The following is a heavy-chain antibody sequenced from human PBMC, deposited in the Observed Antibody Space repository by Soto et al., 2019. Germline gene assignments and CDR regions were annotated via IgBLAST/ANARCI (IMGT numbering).Heavy chain of an antibody. Sequence: ASVKVSCKASGGTFSSYAISWVRQAPGQGLEWMGGIIPIFGTANYAQKFQGRVTITADESTSTAYMELSSLRSEDTAVYYCARGAAGQQLVKYGVDYWGQGTLVTVSS. CDR2: IIPIFGTA. J-gene: IGHJ4*02. V-gene: IGHV1-69*13. CDR3: ARGAAGQQLVKYGVDY. CDR1: GGTFSSYA. D-gene: IGHD6-13*01.